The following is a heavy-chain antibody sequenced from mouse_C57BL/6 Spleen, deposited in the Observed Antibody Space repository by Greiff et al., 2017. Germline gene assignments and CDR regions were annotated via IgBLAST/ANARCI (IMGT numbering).Heavy chain of an antibody. V-gene: IGHV2-9*01. Sequence: QVQLKESGPGLVAPSPCLSISCTVSGFSLTSYGVDWVRQPPGKGLEWLGVIWGGGSTNYNSALMSRLSISKDNSKSQVFLKMNSLQTDDTAMYCCAKHENDYGFAYWGQGTLVTVSA. CDR2: IWGGGST. CDR3: AKHENDYGFAY. J-gene: IGHJ3*01. CDR1: GFSLTSYG. D-gene: IGHD2-4*01.